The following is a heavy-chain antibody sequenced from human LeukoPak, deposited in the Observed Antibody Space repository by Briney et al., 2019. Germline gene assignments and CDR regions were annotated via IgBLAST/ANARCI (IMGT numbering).Heavy chain of an antibody. J-gene: IGHJ4*02. Sequence: GGSLRLSCAASGFTFSTNGMHWVRQPPGKGLEWVAVIWSDGSNEYYADSVKGRFTISRDNSENTLYLQMNSLRAEDTAVYYCAKDSENGVADYWGQGTLVTVSS. CDR2: IWSDGSNE. CDR1: GFTFSTNG. V-gene: IGHV3-33*06. D-gene: IGHD1-1*01. CDR3: AKDSENGVADY.